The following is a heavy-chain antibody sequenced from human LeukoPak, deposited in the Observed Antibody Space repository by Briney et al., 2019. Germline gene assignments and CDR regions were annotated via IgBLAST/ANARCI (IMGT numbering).Heavy chain of an antibody. CDR2: INGSGGGT. CDR1: GFTFSSYA. V-gene: IGHV3-23*01. J-gene: IGHJ3*01. Sequence: GGSLRLSCAASGFTFSSYAMNWVRQAPGKGLEWVSAINGSGGGTYYADSVKGRFTISRDNSKNSLYLQMNNLRAEDTAFYYCARVRASPGPRGAFDVWGQGTMVTVSS. CDR3: ARVRASPGPRGAFDV.